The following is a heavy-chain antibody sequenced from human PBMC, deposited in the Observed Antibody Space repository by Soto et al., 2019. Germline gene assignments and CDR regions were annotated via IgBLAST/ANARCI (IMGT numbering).Heavy chain of an antibody. CDR2: IYHSGST. D-gene: IGHD3-10*02. Sequence: PSETLSLTCAVSGGSISSGGYSWSWIRQPPGKGLEWIGYIYHSGSTYYNPSLKSRVTISVDRSKNQFSLKLSSVTAADTAVYYCARVDHRGYFSVLTDFWGQGILVTVYS. J-gene: IGHJ4*02. V-gene: IGHV4-30-2*01. CDR3: ARVDHRGYFSVLTDF. CDR1: GGSISSGGYS.